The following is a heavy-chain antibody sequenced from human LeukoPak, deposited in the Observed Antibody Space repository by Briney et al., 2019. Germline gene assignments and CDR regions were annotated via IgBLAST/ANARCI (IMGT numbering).Heavy chain of an antibody. V-gene: IGHV3-11*01. CDR3: ARGHYDILTGYYTAFDY. CDR1: GFTFSDYY. J-gene: IGHJ4*02. CDR2: ISSSGSTI. Sequence: GGSLRLSCAASGFTFSDYYMSWIRQAPGKGLEWVSYISSSGSTIYYADSVKGRFTISRDNAKNSLYLQINSLRAEDTAVYYCARGHYDILTGYYTAFDYWGQGTLVTVSS. D-gene: IGHD3-9*01.